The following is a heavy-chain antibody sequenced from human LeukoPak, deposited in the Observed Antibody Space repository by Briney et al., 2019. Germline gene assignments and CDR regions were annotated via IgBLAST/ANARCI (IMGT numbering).Heavy chain of an antibody. J-gene: IGHJ4*02. CDR2: ISSKTHGETI. V-gene: IGHV3-15*07. CDR3: ATEVIIAVTGNDY. CDR1: GFTFSNVW. Sequence: GGSLRLSCAASGFTFSNVWMNWVRQAPGKGLEWVGRISSKTHGETIDYAAPVRGRFTISRDDSKNTLYLQLNSLKTEDTAVYYCATEVIIAVTGNDYWGQGSLVTVSS. D-gene: IGHD6-19*01.